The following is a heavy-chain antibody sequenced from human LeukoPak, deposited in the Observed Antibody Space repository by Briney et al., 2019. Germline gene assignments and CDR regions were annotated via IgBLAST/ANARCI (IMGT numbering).Heavy chain of an antibody. J-gene: IGHJ4*02. CDR3: ARDTPQHLKRFDD. V-gene: IGHV1-18*01. CDR1: GHTFTRFS. CDR2: VNAYNGKT. Sequence: ASVKVSCKVSGHTFTRFSFSWVRQAPGHGLEWMGRVNAYNGKTEYSQKFQGRVTMTRETSSSTLHLELRSLGYDDTAVYFCARDTPQHLKRFDDWGQGTLVSVSS. D-gene: IGHD6-13*01.